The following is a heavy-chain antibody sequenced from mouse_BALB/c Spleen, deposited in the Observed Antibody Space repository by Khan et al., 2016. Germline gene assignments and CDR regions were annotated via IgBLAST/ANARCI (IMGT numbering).Heavy chain of an antibody. J-gene: IGHJ4*01. CDR3: VREALPFAMDY. Sequence: EVQLVESGGGLVQPKGSLKLSCAASGFTFNTYAMNWVRQAPGKDLEWVARIRSKSNNYETSYADSVKDRFTISRDDSQTMLYLQMNNLKTEETDMFYCVREALPFAMDYWGQGTSVTDSS. CDR1: GFTFNTYA. CDR2: IRSKSNNYET. V-gene: IGHV10-1*02.